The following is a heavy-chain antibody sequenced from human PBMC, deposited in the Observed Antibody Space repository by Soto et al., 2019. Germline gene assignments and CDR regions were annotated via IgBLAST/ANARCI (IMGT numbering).Heavy chain of an antibody. CDR1: GFTFSSYA. D-gene: IGHD2-15*01. V-gene: IGHV3-23*01. J-gene: IGHJ2*01. CDR2: IRNSGGST. Sequence: EVQLLESGGGLVQPGGSLRHSCAASGFTFSSYAMNWVRQAPGKGLEWVSTIRNSGGSTYYADSVKGRFTISRDNSKNTLYLQMNSLRADDTAIYYCASGYCSGGSCHYWYFDLWGRGTLVTVSS. CDR3: ASGYCSGGSCHYWYFDL.